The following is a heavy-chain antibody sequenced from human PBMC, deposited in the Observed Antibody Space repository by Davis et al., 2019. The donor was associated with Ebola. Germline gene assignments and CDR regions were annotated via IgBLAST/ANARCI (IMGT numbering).Heavy chain of an antibody. CDR2: IIPIFGTA. CDR1: GGTFSSYA. J-gene: IGHJ6*03. CDR3: ARGPMGTIFGVVIGYYYYYMDV. V-gene: IGHV1-69*13. Sequence: SVKVSCKASGGTFSSYAISWVRQAPGQGLEWMGGIIPIFGTANYAQKFQGRVTITADESTSTAYMELSSLRSEDTAVYYCARGPMGTIFGVVIGYYYYYMDVWGKGTTVTVSS. D-gene: IGHD3-3*01.